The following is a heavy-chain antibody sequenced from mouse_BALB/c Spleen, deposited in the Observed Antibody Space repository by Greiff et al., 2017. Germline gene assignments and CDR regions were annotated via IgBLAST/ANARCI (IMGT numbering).Heavy chain of an antibody. J-gene: IGHJ1*01. Sequence: EVNVVESGAELVKPGASVKLSCTASGFNIKDTYMHWVKQRPEQGLEWIGRIDPANGNTKYDPKFQGKATITADTSSNTAYLQLSSLTSEDTAVYYCARSPFYYGSSSYWYFDVWGAGTTVTVSS. CDR1: GFNIKDTY. CDR2: IDPANGNT. V-gene: IGHV14-3*02. D-gene: IGHD1-1*01. CDR3: ARSPFYYGSSSYWYFDV.